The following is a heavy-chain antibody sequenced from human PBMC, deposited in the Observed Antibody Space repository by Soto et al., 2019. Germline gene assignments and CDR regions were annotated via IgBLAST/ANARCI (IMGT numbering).Heavy chain of an antibody. J-gene: IGHJ3*02. CDR3: ARGRYSSGWYRFNAFDI. Sequence: LRLSCAASGFTFSSYSMNWVRQAPGKGLEWVSSISSSSSYIYYADSVKGRFTISRDNAKNSLYLQMNSLRAEDMAVYYCARGRYSSGWYRFNAFDIWGQGTMVTVSS. V-gene: IGHV3-21*01. CDR2: ISSSSSYI. CDR1: GFTFSSYS. D-gene: IGHD6-19*01.